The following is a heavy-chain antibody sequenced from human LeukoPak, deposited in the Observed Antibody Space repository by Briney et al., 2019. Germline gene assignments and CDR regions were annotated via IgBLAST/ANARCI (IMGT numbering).Heavy chain of an antibody. CDR3: AKLRDRSGYSAGDY. J-gene: IGHJ4*02. CDR1: GFTFSSYA. CDR2: ISGSGGST. V-gene: IGHV3-23*01. D-gene: IGHD3-3*01. Sequence: GGSLRLSCAASGFTFSSYAMSWVRQAPGKGLEWVSAISGSGGSTYYADSVKGRFTISRDNSKNMLYLQTNSLRAEDTAVYYCAKLRDRSGYSAGDYWGQGTLVTVSS.